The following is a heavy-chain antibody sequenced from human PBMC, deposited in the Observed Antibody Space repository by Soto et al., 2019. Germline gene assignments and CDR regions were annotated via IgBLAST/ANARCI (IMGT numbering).Heavy chain of an antibody. Sequence: PSETLSLTCTVSGGSISTYYWHWIRQPPGKGLEWIGYIYNNGSTNYIPSLKSRVTISLDRSKKQFSLTLNSVTSADTAVYYCAGGLSSNCWYALWYWGQGALVTVSS. V-gene: IGHV4-59*01. CDR1: GGSISTYY. CDR2: IYNNGST. J-gene: IGHJ4*02. CDR3: AGGLSSNCWYALWY. D-gene: IGHD6-19*01.